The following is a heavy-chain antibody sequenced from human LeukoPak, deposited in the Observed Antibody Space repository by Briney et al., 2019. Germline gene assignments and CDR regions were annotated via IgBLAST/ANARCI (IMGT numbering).Heavy chain of an antibody. J-gene: IGHJ4*02. CDR3: ARGRRYSGYDSLGY. V-gene: IGHV1-8*03. CDR1: GYIFTSYN. Sequence: GASVKVSCKASGYIFTSYNINWVRQAPGQGLEWMGWISAYNGNTNYAQKLQGRVTITRSTSISTAYMELSSLRSEDTAVYFCARGRRYSGYDSLGYWGQGTLVTVSS. CDR2: ISAYNGNT. D-gene: IGHD5-12*01.